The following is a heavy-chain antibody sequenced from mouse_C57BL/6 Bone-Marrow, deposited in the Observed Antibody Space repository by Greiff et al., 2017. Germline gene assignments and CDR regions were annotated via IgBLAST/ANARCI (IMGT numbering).Heavy chain of an antibody. CDR1: GFNIKNTY. Sequence: VQLQQSVAELVRPGASVKLSCTASGFNIKNTYMHWVKQRPEQGLEWIGRIDPANGNTKYAPKFQGKATLPADTSSNTDYLQLSSLTSEDTAIYYCSREGLRRGAWFAYWGQGTLVTVSA. D-gene: IGHD2-2*01. J-gene: IGHJ3*01. CDR3: SREGLRRGAWFAY. CDR2: IDPANGNT. V-gene: IGHV14-3*01.